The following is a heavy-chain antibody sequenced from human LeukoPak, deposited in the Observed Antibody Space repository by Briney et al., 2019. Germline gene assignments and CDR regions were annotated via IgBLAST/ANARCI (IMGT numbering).Heavy chain of an antibody. CDR2: IRNDGTNK. J-gene: IGHJ4*02. V-gene: IGHV3-33*01. Sequence: PGGSPRLSCAASGFTFSTYGMHWVRQAPGKGLEWVAVIRNDGTNKLYTDSVKGRFTISRDNSKNMVSLQMNSLSAEDTAVYYCARDMSSGWYHLFDYWGQGTLVTVSS. CDR3: ARDMSSGWYHLFDY. CDR1: GFTFSTYG. D-gene: IGHD6-19*01.